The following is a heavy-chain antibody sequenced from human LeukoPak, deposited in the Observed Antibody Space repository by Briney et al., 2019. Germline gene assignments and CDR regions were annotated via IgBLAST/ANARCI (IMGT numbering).Heavy chain of an antibody. CDR1: GFTVSSNY. V-gene: IGHV3-53*01. Sequence: GGSLRLSCAASGFTVSSNYMSWVRQAPGKGLEWVSVIYSGGSTYYADSVKGRFTISRDNSKNTLYLQMNSLRAEDTAVYYCARHLGYCSGGSCYVLHAFDIWGQGTMVTVS. J-gene: IGHJ3*02. CDR2: IYSGGST. CDR3: ARHLGYCSGGSCYVLHAFDI. D-gene: IGHD2-15*01.